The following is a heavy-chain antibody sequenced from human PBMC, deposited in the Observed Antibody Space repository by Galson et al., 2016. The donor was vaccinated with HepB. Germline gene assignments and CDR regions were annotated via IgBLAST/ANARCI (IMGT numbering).Heavy chain of an antibody. CDR2: IYYSGST. CDR3: AKDFSSSWFYYMDV. J-gene: IGHJ6*03. V-gene: IGHV4-61*01. CDR1: GGSVDTGRYF. Sequence: SETLSLTCTVSGGSVDTGRYFWSWIRQFPGKGLEWIGSIYYSGSTHYNPSLNRRVTISIDTSKNQFSLKLSSVTAADTAVYYWAKDFSSSWFYYMDVWGKGTTVTVSS. D-gene: IGHD6-6*01.